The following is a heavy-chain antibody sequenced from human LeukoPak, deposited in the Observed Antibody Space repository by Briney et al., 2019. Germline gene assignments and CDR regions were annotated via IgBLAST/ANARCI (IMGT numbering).Heavy chain of an antibody. J-gene: IGHJ3*02. CDR2: INPNSGGT. Sequence: GASVKVSCKASGYTFTGYYMHWVRQAPGQGLEWMGWINPNSGGTNYAQKFQGRVTMTRDTSISTAYMELSRLRSDDTAVYYCARDFSTSIAADKTAFDIWGEGTMVTVSS. CDR1: GYTFTGYY. D-gene: IGHD6-13*01. CDR3: ARDFSTSIAADKTAFDI. V-gene: IGHV1-2*02.